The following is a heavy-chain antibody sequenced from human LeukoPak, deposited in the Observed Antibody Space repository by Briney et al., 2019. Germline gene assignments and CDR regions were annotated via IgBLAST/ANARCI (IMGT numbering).Heavy chain of an antibody. Sequence: GGSLRLSCRAYGFTFCDHAMSWVRQAPGKGLEWVGFIRSKAYGGTTEYAASVKGRFTISRDDSIRVAYLHMNSLITDDTASYYCSRGPIQLWIHNGMDVRGQGTSVTVSS. D-gene: IGHD5-18*01. V-gene: IGHV3-49*04. J-gene: IGHJ6*02. CDR1: GFTFCDHA. CDR2: IRSKAYGGTT. CDR3: SRGPIQLWIHNGMDV.